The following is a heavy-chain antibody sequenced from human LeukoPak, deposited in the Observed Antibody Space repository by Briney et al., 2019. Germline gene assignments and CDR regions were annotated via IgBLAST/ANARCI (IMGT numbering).Heavy chain of an antibody. V-gene: IGHV3-21*01. J-gene: IGHJ4*02. CDR1: GFTFSSYS. CDR3: ARDSAGTTGY. Sequence: GGSLRLSCAASGFTFSSYSMNWVRQAPGKGLEWVSSISSSSGYIYYADSVKGRFTISRDNAKSSLYLQMNSLRAEDTAVYYCARDSAGTTGYWGQGTLVTVPS. CDR2: ISSSSGYI. D-gene: IGHD1-7*01.